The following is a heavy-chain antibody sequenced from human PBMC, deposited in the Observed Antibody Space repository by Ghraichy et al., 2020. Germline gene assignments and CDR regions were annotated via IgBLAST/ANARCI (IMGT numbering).Heavy chain of an antibody. CDR2: IYYTGTT. CDR1: GGSISSRTYC. CDR3: ARDPGDYYFYGMDV. J-gene: IGHJ6*02. Sequence: SETLSLTCTVSGGSISSRTYCWGWIRQPPGKGLEWIVNIYYTGTTYHNPSLKSRVTISIDTSKNQFSLKLSSVTAADTAVYYCARDPGDYYFYGMDVWGQGTTVTV. V-gene: IGHV4-39*07. D-gene: IGHD1-1*01.